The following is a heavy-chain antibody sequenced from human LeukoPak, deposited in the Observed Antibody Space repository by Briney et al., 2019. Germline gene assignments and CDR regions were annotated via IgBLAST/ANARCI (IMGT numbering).Heavy chain of an antibody. V-gene: IGHV4-59*01. D-gene: IGHD6-19*01. CDR3: ARSSDFYYFDY. CDR1: GGSISRYY. J-gene: IGHJ4*02. Sequence: SETLSLTCTVSGGSISRYYWSWIRQPPGKGLEWIGFIHYNGSTNYNPSLKSRVTISVDTSKNQFSLKLSSVTAADTAVYYCARSSDFYYFDYWGQGTLVTVSS. CDR2: IHYNGST.